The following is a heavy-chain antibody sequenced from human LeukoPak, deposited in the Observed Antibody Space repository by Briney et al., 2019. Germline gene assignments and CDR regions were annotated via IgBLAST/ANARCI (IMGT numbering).Heavy chain of an antibody. V-gene: IGHV3-30*03. CDR1: GFTFSSYG. Sequence: PGRSLRLSCAASGFTFSSYGMHWVRQAPGKGLEWVAVISYDGSNKYYADSVKGRFTISRDNSKNTLYLQMNSLRAEDTAVYYCAISVPSSSWYPTSEYFQHWGQGTLVTVSS. CDR3: AISVPSSSWYPTSEYFQH. J-gene: IGHJ1*01. D-gene: IGHD6-13*01. CDR2: ISYDGSNK.